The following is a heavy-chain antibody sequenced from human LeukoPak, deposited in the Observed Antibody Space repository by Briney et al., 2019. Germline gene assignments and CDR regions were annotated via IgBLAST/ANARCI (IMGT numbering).Heavy chain of an antibody. D-gene: IGHD3-22*01. CDR1: GGTFSSYA. V-gene: IGHV1-69*05. CDR2: IIPIFGTA. Sequence: ASVKVSCKASGGTFSSYAISWVRQAPGQGLEWMGRIIPIFGTANYAQKFQGRVTITTDESTSTAYMELSSLRSEDTAVYYCARAEYYDSSGYYYRGYMDVWGKGTTVTVSS. J-gene: IGHJ6*03. CDR3: ARAEYYDSSGYYYRGYMDV.